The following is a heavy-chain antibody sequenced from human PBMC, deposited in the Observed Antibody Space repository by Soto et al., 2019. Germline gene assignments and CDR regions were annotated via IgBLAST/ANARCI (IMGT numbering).Heavy chain of an antibody. V-gene: IGHV4-39*01. CDR2: IYYGGNT. CDR1: GGSISNSNHY. J-gene: IGHJ4*02. Sequence: QLQLQESGPGLVKPSETLSLTCSVSGGSISNSNHYCVWIHQPPGKGLEWVGSIYYGGNTYYNPSLKRRVTVSMGASKNQFSLKLSSVTAADTAVYFCARRSHVTVPPSWGQGALVTVSS. CDR3: ARRSHVTVPPS. D-gene: IGHD2-2*01.